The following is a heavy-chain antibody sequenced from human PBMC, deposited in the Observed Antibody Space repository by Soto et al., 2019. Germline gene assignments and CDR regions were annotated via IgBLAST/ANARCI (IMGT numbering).Heavy chain of an antibody. CDR1: GGSISGSHW. Sequence: SETLSLTCTVSGGSISGSHWWSWVRQPPGKGLEWIGEAYHRGSPRYNPSLKSRGTISVDKSKNQFSLKLTSVTAADTAVYYCARVQRDTAMGHFDYWGQGTLVTVSS. CDR3: ARVQRDTAMGHFDY. J-gene: IGHJ4*02. V-gene: IGHV4-4*02. CDR2: AYHRGSP. D-gene: IGHD5-18*01.